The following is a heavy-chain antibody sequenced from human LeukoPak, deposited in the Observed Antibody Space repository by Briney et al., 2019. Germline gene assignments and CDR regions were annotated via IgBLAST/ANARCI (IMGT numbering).Heavy chain of an antibody. V-gene: IGHV4-4*02. CDR1: GGSISSSHW. Sequence: SETLSLTCAVSGGSISSSHWWGWVRQPPGKGLEWIGEIHHSGSTNYKPSLKSRVTISVDKSKNQFSLQLSSVTAADTAVYYCARALVVVVPATDYYYSYGLDVWGQGTTVTVSS. CDR3: ARALVVVVPATDYYYSYGLDV. CDR2: IHHSGST. D-gene: IGHD2-15*01. J-gene: IGHJ6*02.